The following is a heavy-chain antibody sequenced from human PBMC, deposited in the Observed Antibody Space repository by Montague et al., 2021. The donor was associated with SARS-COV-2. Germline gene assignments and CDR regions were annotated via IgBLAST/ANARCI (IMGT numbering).Heavy chain of an antibody. CDR2: IYYSGST. Sequence: SETLSLTCTVSGXSISSSSYYWGWIRQPPGKGLEWIGSIYYSGSTYYNPCLKSRVTISVDTSKNQFSLKPSSVTAADTAVYYCARQGDQLLLEYRFDPWGQGTLVTVSS. D-gene: IGHD2-2*01. CDR1: GXSISSSSYY. CDR3: ARQGDQLLLEYRFDP. J-gene: IGHJ5*02. V-gene: IGHV4-39*01.